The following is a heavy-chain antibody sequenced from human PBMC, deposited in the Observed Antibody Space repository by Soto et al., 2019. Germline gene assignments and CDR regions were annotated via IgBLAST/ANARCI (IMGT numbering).Heavy chain of an antibody. CDR1: GFTFSSYS. D-gene: IGHD2-21*02. Sequence: GGSLRLSCAASGFTFSSYSMNWVRQAPGKGLEWVSYISSSSSTIYYADSVKGRFTISRDNAKNSLYLQMNSLRAEDTAVYYCARDLGTYCGGDCFGAFDIWGQGTMVTVSS. CDR3: ARDLGTYCGGDCFGAFDI. V-gene: IGHV3-48*01. CDR2: ISSSSSTI. J-gene: IGHJ3*02.